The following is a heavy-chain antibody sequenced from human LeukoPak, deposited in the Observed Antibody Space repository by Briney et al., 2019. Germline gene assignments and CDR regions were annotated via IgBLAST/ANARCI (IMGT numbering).Heavy chain of an antibody. CDR2: IYTSGST. V-gene: IGHV4-61*02. Sequence: PSETLSLTCTVSGGSISSGSHYWSWIRQPAGKGLEWIGRIYTSGSTNYNPSLKSRVTISVDTSKNQFSLKLSSVTAADTAVYYCAREYSNPFNLFDPWGQGTLVTVSS. CDR3: AREYSNPFNLFDP. D-gene: IGHD6-13*01. J-gene: IGHJ5*02. CDR1: GGSISSGSHY.